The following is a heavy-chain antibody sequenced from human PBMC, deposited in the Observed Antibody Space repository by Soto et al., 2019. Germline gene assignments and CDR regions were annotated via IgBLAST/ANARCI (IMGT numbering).Heavy chain of an antibody. Sequence: GGSLRLTCAASGFTFSSYEMNWVRQAPGKGLEWDSYISSSGSTIYYADSVKGRFTISRDNAKNSLYLQMNSLRAEDTAVYYCARDGWLEPRHYDYGMDVLGQGTTVTVSS. V-gene: IGHV3-48*03. J-gene: IGHJ6*02. CDR1: GFTFSSYE. D-gene: IGHD1-1*01. CDR3: ARDGWLEPRHYDYGMDV. CDR2: ISSSGSTI.